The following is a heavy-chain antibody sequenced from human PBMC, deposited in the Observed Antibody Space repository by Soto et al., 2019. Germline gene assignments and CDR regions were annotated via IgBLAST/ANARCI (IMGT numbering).Heavy chain of an antibody. D-gene: IGHD4-4*01. J-gene: IGHJ6*01. CDR3: AKVRSNYYYYYGMDG. CDR1: DSTFSNYA. CDR2: ITSSGGTT. V-gene: IGHV3-23*01. Sequence: GGTLRLSCSASDSTFSNYALHWVRQAPGKGLEWVSAITSSGGTTHYAASVKGRFTISRDNSKNTLFLQMNGLRAGDTAVYYCAKVRSNYYYYYGMDGWGQGTTVTVSS.